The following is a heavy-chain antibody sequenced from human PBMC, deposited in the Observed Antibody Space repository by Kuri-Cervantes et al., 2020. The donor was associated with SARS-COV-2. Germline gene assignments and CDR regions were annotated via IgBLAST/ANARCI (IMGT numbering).Heavy chain of an antibody. J-gene: IGHJ4*02. Sequence: GSLRLSCAASGFTFSSYYMNWVRQAPGKGLEWIGEIYHSGSTNYNPSLKSRVTISVDKSKNQFSLKLSSVTAADTAVYYCARSGEDYPFDYWGQGTLVTVSS. V-gene: IGHV4-4*02. CDR2: IYHSGST. D-gene: IGHD3-10*01. CDR3: ARSGEDYPFDY. CDR1: GFTFSSYY.